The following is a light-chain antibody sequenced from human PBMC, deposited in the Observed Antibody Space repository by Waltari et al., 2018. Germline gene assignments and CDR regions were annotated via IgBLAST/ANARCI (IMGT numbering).Light chain of an antibody. CDR3: QVWDSSSVHVV. V-gene: IGLV3-21*03. CDR2: DDT. Sequence: SYVLTQPPSVSVAPGKTARITCGGNNIGSKSVHWYQQKPGQAPVLGVFDDTDRPSGIPAQFSGSNAGNPATLSISRVEAGDEADYYCQVWDSSSVHVVFGGGTKLTVL. CDR1: NIGSKS. J-gene: IGLJ2*01.